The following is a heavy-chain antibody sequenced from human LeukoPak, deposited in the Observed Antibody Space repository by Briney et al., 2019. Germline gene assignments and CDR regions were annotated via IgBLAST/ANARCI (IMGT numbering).Heavy chain of an antibody. J-gene: IGHJ1*01. CDR1: GYTFTPYT. Sequence: ASVKVSCKASGYTFTPYTIHWVRQAPGQSLEWMGWINADKANTEYSQKFQGRVAISRDTSARTVYMELSSLRSEDTAVYYCAGVSAICGASCPSEHLQYWGQGTLVTVSS. D-gene: IGHD2-15*01. CDR3: AGVSAICGASCPSEHLQY. CDR2: INADKANT. V-gene: IGHV1-3*01.